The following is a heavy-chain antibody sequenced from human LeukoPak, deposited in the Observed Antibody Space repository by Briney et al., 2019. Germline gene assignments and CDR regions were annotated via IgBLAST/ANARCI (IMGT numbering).Heavy chain of an antibody. V-gene: IGHV3-23*01. CDR1: GLTFSSYG. J-gene: IGHJ4*02. CDR3: AKGSYYDSSGSFYFDY. Sequence: PGRSLRLSCAASGLTFSSYGMHWVRQAPGKGLEWVSGISGSGDNTYYADSVKGRFTISRDNSKNTLYVQVNSLGTEDTAAYYCAKGSYYDSSGSFYFDYWGQGTLVTVSS. D-gene: IGHD3-22*01. CDR2: ISGSGDNT.